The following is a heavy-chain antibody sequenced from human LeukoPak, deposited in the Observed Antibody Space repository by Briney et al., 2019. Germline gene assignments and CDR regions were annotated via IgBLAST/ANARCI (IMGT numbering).Heavy chain of an antibody. V-gene: IGHV3-33*01. Sequence: GGSRRLSCAAAGFSLSNYCFRWVRQPPGKGLEWVAVIRYDGSNKYYADYGKGRFTISRDDSKKTLYLQMNSLRDDDTAVYYCARHLGVTNYYLDHRGPGTPVPGS. D-gene: IGHD4-23*01. J-gene: IGHJ4*02. CDR3: ARHLGVTNYYLDH. CDR1: GFSLSNYC. CDR2: IRYDGSNK.